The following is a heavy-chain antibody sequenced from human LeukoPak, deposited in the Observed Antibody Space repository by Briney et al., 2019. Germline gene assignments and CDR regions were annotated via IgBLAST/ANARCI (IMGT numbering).Heavy chain of an antibody. D-gene: IGHD6-6*01. Sequence: GASVKVSCKASGYTFTSYGISWVRQAPGQGLEWMGWISAYNGNTIYAQKFQGRVTMTEDTSTDTAYMELSSLRSEDTAVYYCATDFVSSSGAQFDYWGQGTLVTVSS. CDR3: ATDFVSSSGAQFDY. CDR1: GYTFTSYG. CDR2: ISAYNGNT. J-gene: IGHJ4*02. V-gene: IGHV1-18*01.